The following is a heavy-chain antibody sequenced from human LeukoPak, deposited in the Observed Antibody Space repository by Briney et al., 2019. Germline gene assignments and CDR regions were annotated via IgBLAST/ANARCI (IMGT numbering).Heavy chain of an antibody. CDR1: GFTFSSYS. CDR3: ASIGWFGELPPVDYYMDV. Sequence: GGSLRLSCAASGFTFSSYSMNWVRQAPGKGLEWVSSISSSSSYIYYADSVKGRFTISRDNAKNPLYLQMNSLRAEDTAVYYCASIGWFGELPPVDYYMDVWGKGTTVTVSS. V-gene: IGHV3-21*01. CDR2: ISSSSSYI. D-gene: IGHD3-10*01. J-gene: IGHJ6*03.